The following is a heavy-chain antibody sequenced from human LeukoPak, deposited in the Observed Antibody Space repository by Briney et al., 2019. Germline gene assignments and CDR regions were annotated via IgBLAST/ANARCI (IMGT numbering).Heavy chain of an antibody. CDR3: ATEGTSKGNWSDP. V-gene: IGHV4-39*07. Sequence: PSETLSLTCTVSGASISSNTYYWGWIRQSPGKGLEWIGSIQYSGRTYYNPSLKSRVTISVDTSKNQFSLKLSSVTAADTAVYYCATEGTSKGNWSDPWGQGTLVTVSS. J-gene: IGHJ5*02. CDR2: IQYSGRT. CDR1: GASISSNTYY. D-gene: IGHD1-1*01.